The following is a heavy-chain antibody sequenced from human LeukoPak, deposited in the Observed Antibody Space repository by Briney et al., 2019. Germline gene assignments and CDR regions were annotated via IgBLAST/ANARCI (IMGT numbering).Heavy chain of an antibody. D-gene: IGHD2-15*01. CDR2: ISGSGGST. CDR3: AKVVGSPGYNWFDP. Sequence: PGGSLRLSCAASGFTFSSYAMSWVRQAPGKGLEWVSAISGSGGSTYHADSVKGRFTISRDNSKNTLYLQMNGLRAEDTAVYYCAKVVGSPGYNWFDPWGQGTLVTVSS. J-gene: IGHJ5*02. V-gene: IGHV3-23*01. CDR1: GFTFSSYA.